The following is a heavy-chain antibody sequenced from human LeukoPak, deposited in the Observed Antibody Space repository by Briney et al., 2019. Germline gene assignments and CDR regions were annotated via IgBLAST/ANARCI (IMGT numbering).Heavy chain of an antibody. CDR3: ARDLTFYYENSTYALDL. CDR2: ISSGTSTV. D-gene: IGHD3-22*01. Sequence: GGSLRLSCVVSGFTFSSYRMSWVRQAPEKGLEWVSYISSGTSTVLYADSVKGRFTISRDNAKNSLYLQMNSLRAEDTAVYYCARDLTFYYENSTYALDLWGQGALVTVSS. V-gene: IGHV3-48*01. J-gene: IGHJ5*02. CDR1: GFTFSSYR.